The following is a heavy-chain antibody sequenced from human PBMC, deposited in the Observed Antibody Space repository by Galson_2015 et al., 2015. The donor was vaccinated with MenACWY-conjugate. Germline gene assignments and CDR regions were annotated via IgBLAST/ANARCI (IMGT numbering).Heavy chain of an antibody. CDR3: ARIVGAGPHYYYFDY. CDR2: IFSHEEK. CDR1: GFSLSNARMG. D-gene: IGHD6-19*01. V-gene: IGHV2-26*01. Sequence: PALAKPTQTLTLPCTVSGFSLSNARMGVSWIRQPPGKALEWLAHIFSHEEKSYSTSLKSRLTISKDTSKSQVVLTMTNMDPVDTATYYCARIVGAGPHYYYFDYWGQGTLVTVSS. J-gene: IGHJ4*02.